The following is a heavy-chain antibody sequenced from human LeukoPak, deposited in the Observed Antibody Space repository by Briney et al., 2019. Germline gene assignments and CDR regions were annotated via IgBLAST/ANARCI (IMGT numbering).Heavy chain of an antibody. Sequence: SETLCLTCTVSGGSISSYYWSWIRQPPGKGLDWIGYIYYSGSTTYNPALKSVVSISVETSKNQFSLKLSSVTAADTAVYYCARELGASTSDAFDIWGQGTMVTVSS. CDR2: IYYSGST. V-gene: IGHV4-59*01. CDR3: ARELGASTSDAFDI. D-gene: IGHD2-2*01. J-gene: IGHJ3*02. CDR1: GGSISSYY.